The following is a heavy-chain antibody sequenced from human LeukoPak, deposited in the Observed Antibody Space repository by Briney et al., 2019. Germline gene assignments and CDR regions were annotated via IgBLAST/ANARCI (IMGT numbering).Heavy chain of an antibody. D-gene: IGHD3-22*01. CDR3: AKGYYYDSSGYPRYYYYGMDV. Sequence: GGSLRLSCAASGFTFTTYGMHWVRQAPGEGLDWVALISYDGTKTYYSDSVKGRFTISRDSSRNTLYLQMTSLRAEDTAVYYCAKGYYYDSSGYPRYYYYGMDVWGQGTTVTVSS. V-gene: IGHV3-30*18. CDR2: ISYDGTKT. CDR1: GFTFTTYG. J-gene: IGHJ6*02.